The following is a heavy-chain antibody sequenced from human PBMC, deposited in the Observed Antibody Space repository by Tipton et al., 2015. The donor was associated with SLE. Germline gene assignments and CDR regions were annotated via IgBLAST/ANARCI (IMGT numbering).Heavy chain of an antibody. CDR2: IHHSGDT. CDR1: GGSISSYY. J-gene: IGHJ2*01. D-gene: IGHD3-10*01. V-gene: IGHV4-59*06. CDR3: ARIYGSGNWYFDL. Sequence: TLSLTCTVSGGSISSYYWSWIRQPPGKGLEWIGYIHHSGDTYYNLSLKSRLGISVDTSENQFSLRLNSVSAADTAVYYCARIYGSGNWYFDLWGRGTLVIVSS.